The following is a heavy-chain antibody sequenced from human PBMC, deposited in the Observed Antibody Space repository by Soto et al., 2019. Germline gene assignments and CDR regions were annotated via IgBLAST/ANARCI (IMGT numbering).Heavy chain of an antibody. D-gene: IGHD1-7*01. Sequence: GGSLRLSCAAAGFTFSSYGMHWARQAPGKGLEWVAVILSDGNNKFYADSVKGRFTISRDNSKNTLYLQMDSLRVEDTAVYYCAKGRGNYWAIDSWGQGTLVTVSS. J-gene: IGHJ4*02. V-gene: IGHV3-30*18. CDR1: GFTFSSYG. CDR3: AKGRGNYWAIDS. CDR2: ILSDGNNK.